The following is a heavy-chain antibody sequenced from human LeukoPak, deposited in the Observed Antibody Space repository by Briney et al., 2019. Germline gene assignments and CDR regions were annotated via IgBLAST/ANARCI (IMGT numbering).Heavy chain of an antibody. CDR2: IYYSGTT. V-gene: IGHV4-31*03. Sequence: SETLSLTCTVSGGSISSDGYYWSWIRQHPGKGLEWIGYIYYSGTTYYNPSLESRVTMSVDTSKNQFSLKLSSVTAADTAVYYCARYRDSGGRLAFDIWGQGTKATVSS. D-gene: IGHD2-15*01. CDR1: GGSISSDGYY. J-gene: IGHJ3*02. CDR3: ARYRDSGGRLAFDI.